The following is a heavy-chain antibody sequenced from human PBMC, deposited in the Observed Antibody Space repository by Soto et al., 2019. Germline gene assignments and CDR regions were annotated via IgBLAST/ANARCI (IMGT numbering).Heavy chain of an antibody. CDR2: IYNSGST. Sequence: SEALSLTCTVSGGSISSYYWRWIRQPPGKGLEWIGYIYNSGSTNYNPSLKSRVTISVDTSKNQFSLKLSSVTAADTAVYYCARGSTGYSSRWYRYWGQGTLVTVS. J-gene: IGHJ4*02. CDR3: ARGSTGYSSRWYRY. D-gene: IGHD6-13*01. V-gene: IGHV4-59*08. CDR1: GGSISSYY.